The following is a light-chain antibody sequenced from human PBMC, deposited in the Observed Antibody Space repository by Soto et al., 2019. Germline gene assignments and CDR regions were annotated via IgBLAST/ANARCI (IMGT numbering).Light chain of an antibody. J-gene: IGKJ1*01. Sequence: EIVLTQSPATLSLSPGERGTLACRTSQSVSNYLAWYQQKPGQAPRLLIYDASNRATGIPDRFSGSGSGTDFTLTITRLEPEDFAVYYCQQYSSSRTFGQGTKVDIK. CDR2: DAS. V-gene: IGKV3-20*01. CDR3: QQYSSSRT. CDR1: QSVSNY.